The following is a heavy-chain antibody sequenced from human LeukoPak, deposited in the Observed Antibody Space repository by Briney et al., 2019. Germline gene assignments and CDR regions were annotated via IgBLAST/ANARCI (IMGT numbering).Heavy chain of an antibody. CDR2: ISSSSTI. V-gene: IGHV3-48*01. CDR3: ARDWGYYGSGSYPFDY. CDR1: GFTFSSYS. J-gene: IGHJ4*02. D-gene: IGHD3-10*01. Sequence: GGSLRLSCAASGFTFSSYSMNWVRQAPGKGLEWVSYISSSSTIYYADSVKGRFTISRDNAKNSLYLQMNSLSAEDTAVYYCARDWGYYGSGSYPFDYWGQGTLVTVSS.